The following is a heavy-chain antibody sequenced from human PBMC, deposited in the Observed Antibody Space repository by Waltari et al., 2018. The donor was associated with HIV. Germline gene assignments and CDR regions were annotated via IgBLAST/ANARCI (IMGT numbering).Heavy chain of an antibody. CDR3: ARGGYNSGFSWFDP. CDR1: GGSFSGFY. CDR2: INHSGNS. D-gene: IGHD5-18*01. Sequence: QVQLHQWGAALLKPSETLYLTCGVYGGSFSGFYWTWIRQPPGKGLEWVGEINHSGNSNYNSSLKSRVTISVDSSRKQFSLRLTSLTAADTAVYYCARGGYNSGFSWFDPWGRGTLVTASS. J-gene: IGHJ5*02. V-gene: IGHV4-34*01.